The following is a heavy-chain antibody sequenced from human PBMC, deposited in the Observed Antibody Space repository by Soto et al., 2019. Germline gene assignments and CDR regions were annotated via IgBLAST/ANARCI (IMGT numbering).Heavy chain of an antibody. Sequence: GASVKVSCKASGYTSTSYGISWVRQAPGQGLEWMGWISAYNGNTNYAQKLQGRVTMTTDTSTSTAYMELRSLRSDDTAVYYCARERSRYDRSGYYRPDYWGQGTLVTVSS. V-gene: IGHV1-18*01. CDR3: ARERSRYDRSGYYRPDY. D-gene: IGHD3-22*01. CDR2: ISAYNGNT. J-gene: IGHJ4*02. CDR1: GYTSTSYG.